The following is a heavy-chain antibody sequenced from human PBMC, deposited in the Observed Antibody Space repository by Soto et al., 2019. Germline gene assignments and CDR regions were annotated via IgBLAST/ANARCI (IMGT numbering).Heavy chain of an antibody. Sequence: SETLSLTCTVSGGSISGYYWSWIRQPPGNGLEWIGYIYRSGSTNSGSTNYNPSLKSRVTLPVDTSKSQFSLKLSSVTAADTAVYYCARLNPYDYRDYLLDFWGQGTLVTVSS. CDR3: ARLNPYDYRDYLLDF. CDR2: IYRSGSTNSGST. J-gene: IGHJ4*02. CDR1: GGSISGYY. D-gene: IGHD4-17*01. V-gene: IGHV4-59*08.